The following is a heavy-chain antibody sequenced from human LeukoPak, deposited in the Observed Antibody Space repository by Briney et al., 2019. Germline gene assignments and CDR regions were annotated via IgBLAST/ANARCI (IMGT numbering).Heavy chain of an antibody. J-gene: IGHJ4*02. CDR2: IKQDGSEK. V-gene: IGHV3-7*01. CDR1: GFTFSSYW. D-gene: IGHD6-19*01. Sequence: GGSLRLSCAASGFTFSSYWMSWVRQAPGKGLEWVANIKQDGSEKYYVDSVKGRFTISRDNAKNSLYLQMNSLRAEDTAVYYCAREPPIVAGGTKDSDYWGQGTLVTVSS. CDR3: AREPPIVAGGTKDSDY.